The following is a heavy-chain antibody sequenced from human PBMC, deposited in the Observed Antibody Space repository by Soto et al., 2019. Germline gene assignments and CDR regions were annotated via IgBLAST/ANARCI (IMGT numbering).Heavy chain of an antibody. V-gene: IGHV1-69*12. CDR1: GGTFNTYT. J-gene: IGHJ4*02. D-gene: IGHD6-19*01. CDR3: VTDRPGYSRGWYPY. CDR2: IVPVFGTT. Sequence: QVQLVQSGAEVKKPGSSVKVSCKALGGTFNTYTISCVRQAPGQGLEWMGGIVPVFGTTNYAQNFQGRVTITADESTGTAHMEMSSLRSEDTAVYYCVTDRPGYSRGWYPYWGQGTLVTVSS.